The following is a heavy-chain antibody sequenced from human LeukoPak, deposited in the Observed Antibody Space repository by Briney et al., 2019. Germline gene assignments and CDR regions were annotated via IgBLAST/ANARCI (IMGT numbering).Heavy chain of an antibody. J-gene: IGHJ4*02. CDR1: GYTFTGYY. Sequence: ASVKVSCKASGYTFTGYYMHWVGQAPGQGLEWMGWINPNSGGTNYAQKFQGWVTMTRDTSISTAYMELSRLRSDDTAVYYCARQTSSGYPTGFDYWGQGTLVTVSS. CDR3: ARQTSSGYPTGFDY. V-gene: IGHV1-2*04. CDR2: INPNSGGT. D-gene: IGHD3-22*01.